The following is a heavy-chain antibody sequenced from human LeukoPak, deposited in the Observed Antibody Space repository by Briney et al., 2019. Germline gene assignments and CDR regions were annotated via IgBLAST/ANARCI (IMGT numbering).Heavy chain of an antibody. Sequence: GRSLRLSCAASGFTFSSYGMHWVRQAPGKGLEWVSAISGSGGSTYYADSVKGRFTISRDNSKNTLYLQMNSLRAEDTAVYYCAKDPGSGSPGDYWGQGTLVTVSS. J-gene: IGHJ4*02. CDR2: ISGSGGST. V-gene: IGHV3-23*01. CDR3: AKDPGSGSPGDY. D-gene: IGHD3-10*01. CDR1: GFTFSSYG.